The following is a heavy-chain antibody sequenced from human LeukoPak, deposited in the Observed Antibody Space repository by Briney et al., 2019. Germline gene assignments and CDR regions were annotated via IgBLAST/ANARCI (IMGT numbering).Heavy chain of an antibody. D-gene: IGHD3-22*01. V-gene: IGHV4-4*07. Sequence: SETLSLTCSVSGGSISSYYWSWTRQPAGKGLEWIGRIYTSGSTNYNPSLRSGVTMSVDTSKNQYSLKLSSVTAADTAVYYCASDSSGYYYAPVGDAFDIWGQGTMVTVSS. CDR2: IYTSGST. J-gene: IGHJ3*02. CDR1: GGSISSYY. CDR3: ASDSSGYYYAPVGDAFDI.